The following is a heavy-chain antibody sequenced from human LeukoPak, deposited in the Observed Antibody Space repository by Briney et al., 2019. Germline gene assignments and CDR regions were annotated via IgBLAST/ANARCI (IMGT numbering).Heavy chain of an antibody. CDR3: ARHLKRPQPMYNWFDP. J-gene: IGHJ5*02. CDR2: IYYSGST. V-gene: IGHV4-39*01. Sequence: PSQTLSLTCTVSGGSISSGSYYWGWICQPPGKGLEWIGSIYYSGSTYYNPSLKSRVTISVDTSKNQFSLKLSSVTAADTAVYYCARHLKRPQPMYNWFDPWGQGTLVTVSS. CDR1: GGSISSGSYY. D-gene: IGHD6-25*01.